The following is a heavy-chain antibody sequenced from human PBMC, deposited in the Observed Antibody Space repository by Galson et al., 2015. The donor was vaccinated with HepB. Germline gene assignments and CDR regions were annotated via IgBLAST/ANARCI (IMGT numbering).Heavy chain of an antibody. V-gene: IGHV4-39*01. D-gene: IGHD6-19*01. Sequence: SETLSLTCSVSGGSISSTSYYWGWIRQPPGKGLEWIGSIHYTGSTYYNPSLKGRVTISVGTSKNQFSLRLSSLTAADTAVYYCARLWLVTGTNWWGQGTLVTVSS. CDR3: ARLWLVTGTNW. CDR1: GGSISSTSYY. CDR2: IHYTGST. J-gene: IGHJ4*02.